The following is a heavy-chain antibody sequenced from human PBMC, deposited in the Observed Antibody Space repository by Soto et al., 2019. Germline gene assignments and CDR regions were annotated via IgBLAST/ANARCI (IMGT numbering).Heavy chain of an antibody. V-gene: IGHV3-23*01. D-gene: IGHD2-2*01. CDR2: ISGSGGST. J-gene: IGHJ4*02. CDR3: SSTRGSSGEFDY. CDR1: GFTFSSDA. Sequence: PRLSCAASGFTFSSDALSWVRQAPGKGLEWVSAISGSGGSTYYADSLKGRFTIYRDDSKDTLFLQMNSLRAEDTAVYRCSSTRGSSGEFDYWGQGTLVTVSS.